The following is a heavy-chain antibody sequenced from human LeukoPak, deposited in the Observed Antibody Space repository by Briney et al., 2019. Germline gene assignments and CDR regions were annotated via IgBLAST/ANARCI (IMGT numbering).Heavy chain of an antibody. CDR3: AKGYFLVVTNVEYYFDY. D-gene: IGHD2-8*01. CDR2: IRYDGSNT. Sequence: GVSLRLSCGASGFTFRRYDMHWVRQAPGKGLEGGEFIRYDGSNTYYADSVKGRFTISRDNSKNTLYLQMSSLRPGDPSIFFCAKGYFLVVTNVEYYFDYWGQGNLVTVSS. CDR1: GFTFRRYD. V-gene: IGHV3-30*02. J-gene: IGHJ4*02.